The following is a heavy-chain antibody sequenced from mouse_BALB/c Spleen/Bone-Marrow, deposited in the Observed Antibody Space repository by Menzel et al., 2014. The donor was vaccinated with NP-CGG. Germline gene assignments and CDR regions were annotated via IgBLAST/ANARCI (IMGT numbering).Heavy chain of an antibody. CDR1: GYTFTSYW. D-gene: IGHD2-3*01. CDR3: ARYDGYFDY. Sequence: VQLVESGAELVRPGASVKLSCKASGYTFTSYWINWVKQRPGQGLEWIGVINPGSGSTNYNEKFKDKATLTADKSSSTAYMQLSSLTSDDSAVYFCARYDGYFDYWGQGTILTVSS. J-gene: IGHJ2*01. CDR2: INPGSGST. V-gene: IGHV1-54*01.